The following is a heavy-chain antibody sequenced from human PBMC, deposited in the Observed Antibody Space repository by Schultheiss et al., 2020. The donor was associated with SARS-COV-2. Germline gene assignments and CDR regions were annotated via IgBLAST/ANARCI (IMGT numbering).Heavy chain of an antibody. CDR3: ARDDTAAGGIDY. Sequence: GGSLRLSCAASGFTFSSYAMSWVRQAPGKGLEWVSAISGSGNTTYYADSVKGRVTTSRDNSKNTLYLQMNSLRAEDTAVYYCARDDTAAGGIDYWGQGTLVTVSS. D-gene: IGHD6-19*01. V-gene: IGHV3-23*01. J-gene: IGHJ4*02. CDR2: ISGSGNTT. CDR1: GFTFSSYA.